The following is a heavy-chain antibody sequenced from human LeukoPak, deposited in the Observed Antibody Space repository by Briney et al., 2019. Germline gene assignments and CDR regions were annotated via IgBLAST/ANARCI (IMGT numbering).Heavy chain of an antibody. CDR1: GFTFSSYW. J-gene: IGHJ6*02. Sequence: GGSPRLSCAASGFTFSSYWMNWVRQAPGKGLVWVSDINSDGSSTTYADSVKGRFTISRDNAKNTLYLQMTSLRAEDTAVYYCGRGFYYGMDVWGQGTPVTVSS. V-gene: IGHV3-74*01. CDR2: INSDGSST. CDR3: GRGFYYGMDV.